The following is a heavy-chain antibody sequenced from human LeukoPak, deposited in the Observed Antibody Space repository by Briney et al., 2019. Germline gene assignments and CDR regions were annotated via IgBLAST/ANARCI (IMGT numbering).Heavy chain of an antibody. CDR1: GGTFSSYA. CDR3: ARVMITFGGVSQNWFDP. D-gene: IGHD3-16*01. V-gene: IGHV1-69*13. Sequence: SVKVSCKASGGTFSSYAISWVRQAPGQGLEWMGGIIPIFGTANNAQKFQGRVTITADESTSTAYMELSSLRSEDTAVYYCARVMITFGGVSQNWFDPWGQGTLVTVSS. CDR2: IIPIFGTA. J-gene: IGHJ5*02.